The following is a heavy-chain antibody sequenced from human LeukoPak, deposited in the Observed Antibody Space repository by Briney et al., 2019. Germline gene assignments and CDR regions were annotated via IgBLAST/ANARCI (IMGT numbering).Heavy chain of an antibody. D-gene: IGHD3-22*01. CDR3: ARVSSSGSGSIDY. V-gene: IGHV4-59*01. CDR2: IYYSGST. CDR1: GGSISSYY. Sequence: PPEALSLTCTVSGGSISSYYGSWVRQPPGKGLEWIGYIYYSGSTNYNPSLKSRVTISVDTSKNQFSLKLSSVTAADTAVYYCARVSSSGSGSIDYWGQGTLVTVSS. J-gene: IGHJ4*02.